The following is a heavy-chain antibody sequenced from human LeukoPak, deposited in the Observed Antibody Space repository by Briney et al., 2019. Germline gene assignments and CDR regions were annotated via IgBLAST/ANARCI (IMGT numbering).Heavy chain of an antibody. CDR3: ARGEYYYYSSGYYFDY. D-gene: IGHD3-22*01. Sequence: ASVKVSCKASGYTFTSYYMHWVRQAPGQGLEWMGIINPSGGSTSYAQKFQGRVTMTRDTSTSTVYMELSSLRSEDTAVYYCARGEYYYYSSGYYFDYWGQGTLVTVSS. CDR2: INPSGGST. J-gene: IGHJ4*02. CDR1: GYTFTSYY. V-gene: IGHV1-46*01.